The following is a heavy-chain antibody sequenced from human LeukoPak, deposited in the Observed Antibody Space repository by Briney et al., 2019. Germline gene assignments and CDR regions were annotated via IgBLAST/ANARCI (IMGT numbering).Heavy chain of an antibody. J-gene: IGHJ4*02. CDR3: ARGYSGSYPTL. Sequence: GRSLRLSCAASGFTFSSYSMNWVRQAPGKGLEWVSSISSSSSYIYYADSVKGRFTISRDNAKNSLYLQMNSLRAEDTAVYYCARGYSGSYPTLWGQGTLVTVSS. CDR2: ISSSSSYI. CDR1: GFTFSSYS. V-gene: IGHV3-21*01. D-gene: IGHD1-26*01.